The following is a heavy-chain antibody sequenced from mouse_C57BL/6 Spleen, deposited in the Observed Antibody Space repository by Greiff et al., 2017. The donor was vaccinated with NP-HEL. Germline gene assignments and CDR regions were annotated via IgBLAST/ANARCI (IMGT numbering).Heavy chain of an antibody. CDR2: INPGSGGT. CDR3: ARYYGSSYWYFDV. CDR1: GYAFTNYL. V-gene: IGHV1-54*01. Sequence: QVQLQQSGAELVRPGTSVKVSCKASGYAFTNYLIEWVKQRPGQGLEWIGVINPGSGGTNYNEKFKGKATLTADKSSSTAYMQLSSLTSEDSAVYFCARYYGSSYWYFDVGGTGTTVTVSS. D-gene: IGHD1-1*01. J-gene: IGHJ1*03.